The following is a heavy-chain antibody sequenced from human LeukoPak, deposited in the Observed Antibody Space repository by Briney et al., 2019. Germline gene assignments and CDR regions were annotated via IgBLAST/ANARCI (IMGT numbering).Heavy chain of an antibody. D-gene: IGHD6-19*01. CDR1: GGSISSSSYY. V-gene: IGHV4-61*05. J-gene: IGHJ4*02. CDR3: ARGLPQQWLIDY. Sequence: SETLSLTCTVSGGSISSSSYYWGWIRQPPGKGLEWIGYIYYSGSTNYNPSLKSRVTISVDTSKNQFSLKLSSVTAADTAVYYCARGLPQQWLIDYWGQGTLVTVSS. CDR2: IYYSGST.